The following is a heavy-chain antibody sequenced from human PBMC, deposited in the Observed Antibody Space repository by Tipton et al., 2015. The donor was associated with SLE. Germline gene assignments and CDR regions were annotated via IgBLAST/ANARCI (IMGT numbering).Heavy chain of an antibody. CDR3: ARDQGIAVAGYFDY. Sequence: SLRLSCAASGFTVSSNYMSWVRQAPGKGLEWVSVIYSGGSTYYADSVKGRFTISRDNSKNTLYLQMNSLRAEDTAVYYCARDQGIAVAGYFDYWGQGPLFTASS. D-gene: IGHD6-19*01. CDR1: GFTVSSNY. J-gene: IGHJ4*02. V-gene: IGHV3-66*01. CDR2: IYSGGST.